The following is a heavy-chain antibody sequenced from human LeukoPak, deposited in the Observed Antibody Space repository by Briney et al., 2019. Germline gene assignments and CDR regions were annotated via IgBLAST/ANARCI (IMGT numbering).Heavy chain of an antibody. J-gene: IGHJ4*02. V-gene: IGHV4-4*07. CDR3: ARDHRSGSYGHIFDY. CDR1: GGSISSYY. Sequence: SETLSLTCTVSGGSISSYYWSWIRQPAGKGLEWIGRIYTSGSTNYNPSLKSRVTMSVDTSKNQFSLKLSSVTAADTAVYYCARDHRSGSYGHIFDYWGQGTLVTVSS. CDR2: IYTSGST. D-gene: IGHD1-26*01.